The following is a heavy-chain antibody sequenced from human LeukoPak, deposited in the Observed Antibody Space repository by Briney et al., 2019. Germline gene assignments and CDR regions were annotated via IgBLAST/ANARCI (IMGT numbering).Heavy chain of an antibody. CDR1: VYTYTGYY. V-gene: IGHV1-2*04. CDR3: ARDLRGAFDI. CDR2: INPNSGGT. J-gene: IGHJ3*02. D-gene: IGHD3-10*01. Sequence: ASVKVSCKGSVYTYTGYYMHWVRQAPGQGLEWMGWINPNSGGTNYAQKFQGWVTMTRDTSISTAYMELSRPRSDDTAVYFCARDLRGAFDIWGQGTMVTVSS.